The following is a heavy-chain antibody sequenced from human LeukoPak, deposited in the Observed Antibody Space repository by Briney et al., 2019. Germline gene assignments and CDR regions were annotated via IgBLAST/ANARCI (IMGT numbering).Heavy chain of an antibody. CDR1: GFTVSSNY. V-gene: IGHV3-66*01. J-gene: IGHJ4*02. Sequence: GGSLRLSCAASGFTVSSNYMSWVRQAPGKGLEWVSVIYSGGSTYYADSVKGRLTISRDNSKNTLYLQMNSLRAEDTAVYYCARVPGYSPDYFDYWGQGTLVTVSS. D-gene: IGHD4-11*01. CDR3: ARVPGYSPDYFDY. CDR2: IYSGGST.